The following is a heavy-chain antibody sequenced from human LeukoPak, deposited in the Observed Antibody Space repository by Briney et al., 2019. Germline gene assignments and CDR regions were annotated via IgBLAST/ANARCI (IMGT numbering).Heavy chain of an antibody. CDR3: ARTLLVVPAAIGGAPNWFDP. D-gene: IGHD2-2*02. CDR2: IYYSGST. CDR1: GGSISSSSYY. Sequence: SETLSLTCTVSGGSISSSSYYWGWIRQPPGKGLEWIGSIYYSGSTYYNPSLKSRVTISVDTSKNQFSLKLSSVTAADTAVYYCARTLLVVPAAIGGAPNWFDPWGQGTLVTVSS. J-gene: IGHJ5*02. V-gene: IGHV4-39*07.